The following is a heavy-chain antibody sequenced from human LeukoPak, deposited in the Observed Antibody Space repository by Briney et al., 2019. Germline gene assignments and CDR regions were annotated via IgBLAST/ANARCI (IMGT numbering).Heavy chain of an antibody. D-gene: IGHD6-6*01. CDR1: GFTFSSYA. Sequence: GGSLRLSCAASGFTFSSYAMSWVRQAPGKGLEWVSSISGSGGRTHYADSVKVRFTISRDNSNNTLYLQMNSLRVEDTAVYYCAKDLLVYSTSSGGYFDYWGQGTLVTVSS. V-gene: IGHV3-23*01. J-gene: IGHJ4*02. CDR2: ISGSGGRT. CDR3: AKDLLVYSTSSGGYFDY.